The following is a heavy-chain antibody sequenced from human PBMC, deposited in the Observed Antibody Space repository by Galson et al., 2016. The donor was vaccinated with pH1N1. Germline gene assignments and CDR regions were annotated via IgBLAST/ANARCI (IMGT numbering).Heavy chain of an antibody. D-gene: IGHD1-26*01. CDR3: ARVGAYTGGYTY. Sequence: SVKVSCKASGGSFSSRSIGWVRQAPGQGLEWMGGITPMFDTANYAQKFQGRVTISADESTSTVYLELSRLTSEDTAVYFRARVGAYTGGYTYWGQGTLVTVSS. J-gene: IGHJ4*02. V-gene: IGHV1-69*13. CDR2: ITPMFDTA. CDR1: GGSFSSRS.